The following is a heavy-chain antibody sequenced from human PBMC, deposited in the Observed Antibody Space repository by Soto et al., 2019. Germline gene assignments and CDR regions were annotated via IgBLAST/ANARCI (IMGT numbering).Heavy chain of an antibody. V-gene: IGHV3-23*01. Sequence: EVQLLESGGGLVQPGGSLRLSCAASGFTFSSYAMSWVRQAPGKGLEWVSAISGSGGSTYYADPVKGRFTISRDNSKNTLYLQMNSLRAEDTAVYYCARVVVAATEGKDYFDYWGQGTLVTVSS. J-gene: IGHJ4*02. CDR1: GFTFSSYA. CDR2: ISGSGGST. D-gene: IGHD2-15*01. CDR3: ARVVVAATEGKDYFDY.